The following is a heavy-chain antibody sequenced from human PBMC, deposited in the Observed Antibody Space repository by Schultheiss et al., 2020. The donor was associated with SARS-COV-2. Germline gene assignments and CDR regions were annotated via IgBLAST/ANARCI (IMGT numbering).Heavy chain of an antibody. Sequence: GGSLRLSCAASGFTFSSYAMHWVRQAPGKGLEWVAVISYDGSNKYYADSVKGRFTISRDNSKNTLYLQMNSLRAEDKAVYYCARELGIWSSFDYWGQGTLVTVSS. CDR3: ARELGIWSSFDY. J-gene: IGHJ4*02. CDR1: GFTFSSYA. V-gene: IGHV3-30-3*01. D-gene: IGHD7-27*01. CDR2: ISYDGSNK.